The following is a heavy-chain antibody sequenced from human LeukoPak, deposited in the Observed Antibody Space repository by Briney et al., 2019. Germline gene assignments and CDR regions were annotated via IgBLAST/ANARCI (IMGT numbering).Heavy chain of an antibody. CDR1: GFTFSSYG. Sequence: PGGSLRLSCAASGFTFSSYGMHWFRRPPGKGREGVAVISYEGGNKYYADSVKGLFTISRDNCKNTLYMQMNSLRADDTAVYYCARVLLTNGYNFPTHYYYYMDVWGKGTTVTISS. V-gene: IGHV3-30*03. CDR3: ARVLLTNGYNFPTHYYYYMDV. D-gene: IGHD5-24*01. CDR2: ISYEGGNK. J-gene: IGHJ6*03.